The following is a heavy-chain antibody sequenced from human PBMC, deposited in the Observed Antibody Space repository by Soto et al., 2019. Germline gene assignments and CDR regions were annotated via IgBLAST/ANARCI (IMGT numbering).Heavy chain of an antibody. CDR2: IGTSSSST. J-gene: IGHJ4*02. CDR3: ARGQNNPSY. CDR1: GFTFGDWY. Sequence: QVQLVESGGGLVKPGGSLRLSCAASGFTFGDWYMTWIRQAPGKGLEWLSYIGTSSSSTNYADSVKGRFTISRDNAKNSLYLQMTSLRAADTAVYYCARGQNNPSYWGQGTLVTVSS. V-gene: IGHV3-11*06.